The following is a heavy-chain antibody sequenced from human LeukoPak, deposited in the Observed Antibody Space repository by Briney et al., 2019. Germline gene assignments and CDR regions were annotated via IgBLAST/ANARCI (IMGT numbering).Heavy chain of an antibody. Sequence: PGGSLRLSCAASGFAFSSYWMSWVRQAPGKGLEWVANIKRDGSDTSYVDSVKGRFTISRDNAKNSLYLQLNSLRAEDTAVYYCARDANYYDSRGENYFNYWGQGTLVTASS. V-gene: IGHV3-7*01. J-gene: IGHJ4*02. CDR2: IKRDGSDT. CDR1: GFAFSSYW. CDR3: ARDANYYDSRGENYFNY. D-gene: IGHD3-22*01.